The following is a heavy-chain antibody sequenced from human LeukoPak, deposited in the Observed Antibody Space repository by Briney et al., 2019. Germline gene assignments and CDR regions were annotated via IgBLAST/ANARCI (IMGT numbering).Heavy chain of an antibody. CDR2: IIPIFGTA. J-gene: IGHJ3*02. D-gene: IGHD6-13*01. V-gene: IGHV1-69*13. Sequence: SVKVSCKASGGTFSSYAISWVRQAPGQGLEWMGGIIPIFGTANYAQKFQGRVTITADESTSTAYMELSSLRSEDTAVYYCARRSTSSRLTDAFDIWGQGTMVTVSS. CDR1: GGTFSSYA. CDR3: ARRSTSSRLTDAFDI.